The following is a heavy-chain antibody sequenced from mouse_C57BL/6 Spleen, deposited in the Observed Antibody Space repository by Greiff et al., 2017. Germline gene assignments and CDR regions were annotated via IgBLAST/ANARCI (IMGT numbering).Heavy chain of an antibody. V-gene: IGHV1-82*01. CDR3: ARDDYDVFDY. J-gene: IGHJ2*01. CDR2: IYPGDGDT. Sequence: VKVVESGPELVKPGASVKISCKASGYAFSSSWMNWVKQRPGKGLEWIGRIYPGDGDTNYNGKFKGKATLTADKSSSTAYMQLSSLTSEDSAVYFCARDDYDVFDYWGQGTTLTVSS. CDR1: GYAFSSSW. D-gene: IGHD2-4*01.